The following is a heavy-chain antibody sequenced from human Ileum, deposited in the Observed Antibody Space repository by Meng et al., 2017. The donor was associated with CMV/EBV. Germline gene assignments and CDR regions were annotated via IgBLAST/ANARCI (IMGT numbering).Heavy chain of an antibody. CDR2: IHPSGIT. CDR3: ARGWDNNKVGVH. Sequence: QAQLQQWGAGLLKPSGPLSLTCAVHGGSLRDSYWTWIRQAPGKGLEWIGEIHPSGITNYNPSLESRVTISEDTSNNQFSLRLTSLTAGDTAVYYCARGWDNNKVGVHWGQGTLVTVSS. J-gene: IGHJ4*02. D-gene: IGHD1/OR15-1a*01. V-gene: IGHV4-34*01. CDR1: GGSLRDSY.